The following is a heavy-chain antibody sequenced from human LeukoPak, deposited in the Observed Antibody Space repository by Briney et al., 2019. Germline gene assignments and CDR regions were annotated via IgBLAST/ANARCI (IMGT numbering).Heavy chain of an antibody. Sequence: SETLSLTCTVSGGSISSYYWSWIRQPPGKGLEWIGYIYYSGSTNYNPSLKSRVTISVDTSKNQFSLKLSSVTAADTAVYYCARHGRGYSYGYLFDYWGQGTQVTVSS. CDR2: IYYSGST. V-gene: IGHV4-59*08. CDR3: ARHGRGYSYGYLFDY. CDR1: GGSISSYY. J-gene: IGHJ4*02. D-gene: IGHD5-18*01.